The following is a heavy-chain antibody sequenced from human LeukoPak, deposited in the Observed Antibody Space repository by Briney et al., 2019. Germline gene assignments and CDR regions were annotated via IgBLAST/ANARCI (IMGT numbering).Heavy chain of an antibody. Sequence: PGRSLRLSCAASGFTFDDYTMHWVRQAPGKGLEWVPLISWDGGSTYYADSVKGRFTISRDNSKNSLYLQMNSLRTEDTALYYCAKDGVVPAAIEGYYYYMDVWGKGTTVTVSS. J-gene: IGHJ6*03. V-gene: IGHV3-43*01. CDR2: ISWDGGST. D-gene: IGHD2-2*01. CDR3: AKDGVVPAAIEGYYYYMDV. CDR1: GFTFDDYT.